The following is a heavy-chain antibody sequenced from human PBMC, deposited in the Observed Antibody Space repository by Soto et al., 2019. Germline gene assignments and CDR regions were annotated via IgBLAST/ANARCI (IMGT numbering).Heavy chain of an antibody. Sequence: EVQLLESGGGLVQPGGSLRLSCAASGFTFSSYAMSWVRQAPGKGLEWVSAISGSGGSTYYADSVKGRFTISRDNSKNTLYLQMNSLRAEDTAVYYCAVAQRRPGRFYSYYGMDVWGQGTTVTVSS. CDR1: GFTFSSYA. J-gene: IGHJ6*02. CDR3: AVAQRRPGRFYSYYGMDV. V-gene: IGHV3-23*01. CDR2: ISGSGGST. D-gene: IGHD2-2*01.